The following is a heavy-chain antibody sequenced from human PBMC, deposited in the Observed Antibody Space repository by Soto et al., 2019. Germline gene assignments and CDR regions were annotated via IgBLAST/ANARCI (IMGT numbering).Heavy chain of an antibody. D-gene: IGHD4-17*01. CDR3: AHVMTTVTTFPE. CDR1: GFSLSTSGVG. CDR2: IYWDDDK. Sequence: QITLKESGPTLVQPTQTLTLTCTFSGFSLSTSGVGVGWIRQPPGKALEWLALIYWDDDKRYSPSLKSRLTITKDTSKNQVVLTMTNMDPVDTATYCCAHVMTTVTTFPEWGQGTMVTVSS. J-gene: IGHJ4*02. V-gene: IGHV2-5*02.